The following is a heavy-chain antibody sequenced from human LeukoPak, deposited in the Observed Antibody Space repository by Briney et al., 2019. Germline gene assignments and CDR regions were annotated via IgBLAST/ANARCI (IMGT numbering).Heavy chain of an antibody. V-gene: IGHV4-30-2*01. D-gene: IGHD2-2*01. CDR3: ARGGGYCSSTSCSPSFDY. CDR2: IYHSGST. CDR1: GGSISSGGYS. Sequence: SETLSLTCAVSGGSISSGGYSWSWIRRPPGKGLEWIGYIYHSGSTYYNPSLKSRVTISVDRSKNQFSLKLSSVTAADTAVYYCARGGGYCSSTSCSPSFDYWGQGTLVTVSS. J-gene: IGHJ4*02.